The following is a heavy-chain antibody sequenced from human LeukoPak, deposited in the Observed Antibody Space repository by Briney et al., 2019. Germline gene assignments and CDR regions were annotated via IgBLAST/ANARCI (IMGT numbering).Heavy chain of an antibody. CDR3: AKGEMSGSSTYYYYGMDV. CDR2: INPNSGGT. D-gene: IGHD1-26*01. CDR1: GYTFTGYY. J-gene: IGHJ6*02. Sequence: GASVKVSCKASGYTFTGYYMHWVRQAPGQGLEWMGWINPNSGGTNYAQKFQGRVTMTRDTSISTGYMELSRLRSDDTAIYYCAKGEMSGSSTYYYYGMDVWGQGTTVTVSS. V-gene: IGHV1-2*02.